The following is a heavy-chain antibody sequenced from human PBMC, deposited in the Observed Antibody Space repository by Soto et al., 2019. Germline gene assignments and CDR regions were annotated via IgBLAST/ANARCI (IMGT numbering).Heavy chain of an antibody. CDR3: TSSKQLDYYYYGMDV. D-gene: IGHD6-13*01. Sequence: GGSLRLSCTASGFTFGDYAMSWVRQAPGKGLEWVGFIRSKAYGGTTEYAASVKGRFTISRDDSKSIAYLQMNSLKTGDTAVYYCTSSKQLDYYYYGMDVWGQGTTVTVSS. CDR2: IRSKAYGGTT. CDR1: GFTFGDYA. V-gene: IGHV3-49*04. J-gene: IGHJ6*02.